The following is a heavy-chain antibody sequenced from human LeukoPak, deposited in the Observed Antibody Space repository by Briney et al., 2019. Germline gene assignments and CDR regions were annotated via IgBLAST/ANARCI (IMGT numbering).Heavy chain of an antibody. D-gene: IGHD6-19*01. CDR3: AKDTGVAGTPGDWGYYYYGMDV. CDR1: GFTFDDYA. V-gene: IGHV3-9*01. CDR2: ISWNSGSI. J-gene: IGHJ6*02. Sequence: PGRSLRLSCAASGFTFDDYAMHWVRQAPGKGLEWVSGISWNSGSIGYADSVKGRFTISRDNAKNSLYLQMNSLRAEDTALYYCAKDTGVAGTPGDWGYYYYGMDVWGQGTTVTVSS.